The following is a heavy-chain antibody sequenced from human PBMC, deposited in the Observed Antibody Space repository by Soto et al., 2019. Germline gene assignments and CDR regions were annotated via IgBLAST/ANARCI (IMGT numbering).Heavy chain of an antibody. V-gene: IGHV1-69*12. D-gene: IGHD5-12*01. CDR1: GGTFSSYA. CDR3: GYPDN. J-gene: IGHJ4*02. Sequence: QVQLVQSGAEVRQPASSVKVSCKTSGGTFSSYAISWVRQAPGQGLEWMGGIVPIVDTSTYAQKFQGRVTITADESTSTVYMELSSLRSDDTDVAIPGYPDNWGQGTLVTVSS. CDR2: IVPIVDTS.